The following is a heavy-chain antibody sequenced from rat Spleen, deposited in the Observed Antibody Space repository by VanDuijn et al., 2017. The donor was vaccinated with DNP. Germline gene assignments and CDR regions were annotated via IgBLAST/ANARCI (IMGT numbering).Heavy chain of an antibody. CDR2: ISNTGDNT. CDR3: VGRPPPTRGPFDY. V-gene: IGHV5-31*01. Sequence: EVKFVESGGGLVQPGRSLKLSCVASGFTFSNYWMTWIRQAPGKGLEWVASISNTGDNTYYSDSVKGRFSLSRDDAKSTLYLQMDSLRSEDTATYYCVGRPPPTRGPFDYWGQGVTVTVSS. J-gene: IGHJ2*01. CDR1: GFTFSNYW. D-gene: IGHD1-4*01.